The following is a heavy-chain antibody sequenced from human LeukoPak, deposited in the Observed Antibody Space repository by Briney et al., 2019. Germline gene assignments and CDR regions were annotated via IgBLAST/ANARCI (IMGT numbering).Heavy chain of an antibody. CDR2: IYTSGST. J-gene: IGHJ3*02. D-gene: IGHD3-22*01. CDR3: ASEKATHYYDSSDVAFDI. Sequence: SETLSLTCTVSGGSISSGSYYWSWIRQPAGKGLEWIGRIYTSGSTNYNPSLKSRVTISVDTSKNQFSLKLSPVTAADTAVYYCASEKATHYYDSSDVAFDIWGQGTMVTVSS. CDR1: GGSISSGSYY. V-gene: IGHV4-61*02.